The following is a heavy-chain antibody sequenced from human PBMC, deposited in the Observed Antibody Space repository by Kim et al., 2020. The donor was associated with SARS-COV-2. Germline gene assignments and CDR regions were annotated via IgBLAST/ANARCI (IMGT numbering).Heavy chain of an antibody. D-gene: IGHD2-21*02. J-gene: IGHJ4*02. CDR3: AKGHCGGDCYSRSADY. V-gene: IGHV3-30*02. Sequence: SVKGRFTISRDNSKSTLYLEMNSLRTDDTAVFYCAKGHCGGDCYSRSADYWGQGTLVTVSS.